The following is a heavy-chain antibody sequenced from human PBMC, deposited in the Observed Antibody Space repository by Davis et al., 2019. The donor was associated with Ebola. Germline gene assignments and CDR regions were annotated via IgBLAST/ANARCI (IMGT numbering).Heavy chain of an antibody. Sequence: ASVKVSCKASGYTFTDYFMHWVRQAAGQGLAYMGWLNPDNGATYYAPKFQGRVTLTRDTSITTAYMELNSLRSDDTAVYYCARDLTGGGSRDWGQGTPVTVSS. V-gene: IGHV1-2*02. CDR1: GYTFTDYF. D-gene: IGHD2-15*01. CDR2: LNPDNGAT. CDR3: ARDLTGGGSRD. J-gene: IGHJ4*02.